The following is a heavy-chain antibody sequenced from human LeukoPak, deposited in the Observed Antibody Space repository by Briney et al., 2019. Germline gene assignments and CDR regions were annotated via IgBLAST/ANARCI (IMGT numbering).Heavy chain of an antibody. J-gene: IGHJ4*02. D-gene: IGHD5-12*01. CDR3: ARGRCVATNQADYFDD. CDR2: INAGNGHT. CDR1: AYTFTPYA. V-gene: IGHV1-3*03. Sequence: ASVKVSCKSSAYTFTPYAMHWVRQAPGQGLEWMGWINAGNGHTKYSQEFQGRLTITRDTSANIVYMDLSSLRSDDMAVYYCARGRCVATNQADYFDDWGQGTLVTVSS.